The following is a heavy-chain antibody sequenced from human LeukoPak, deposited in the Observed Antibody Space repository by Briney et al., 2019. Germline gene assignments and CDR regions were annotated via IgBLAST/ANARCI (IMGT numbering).Heavy chain of an antibody. CDR2: IKPNNGDT. D-gene: IGHD1-14*01. Sequence: ASVKVSCKASGYTFTAFHLHWVRQAIGQGLEWMGRIKPNNGDTSYAQKFQGRVTMTRDTSLSTIYIELNSLRSDDTAVYYCARGYNSGYEYWGQGTLVTVSS. CDR3: ARGYNSGYEY. V-gene: IGHV1-2*06. J-gene: IGHJ4*02. CDR1: GYTFTAFH.